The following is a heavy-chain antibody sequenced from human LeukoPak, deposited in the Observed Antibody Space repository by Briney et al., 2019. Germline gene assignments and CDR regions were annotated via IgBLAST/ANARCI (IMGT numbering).Heavy chain of an antibody. CDR2: IYTSGST. V-gene: IGHV4-4*07. D-gene: IGHD2-2*01. CDR1: GGPISSYY. Sequence: SETLSLTCTVSGGPISSYYWSWIRQPAGKGLEWIGRIYTSGSTNYNPSLKSRVTMSVDTSKNQFSLKLSSVTAADTAVYYCAREGIVVVPAAIPAGFDYWGQGTLVTVSS. J-gene: IGHJ4*02. CDR3: AREGIVVVPAAIPAGFDY.